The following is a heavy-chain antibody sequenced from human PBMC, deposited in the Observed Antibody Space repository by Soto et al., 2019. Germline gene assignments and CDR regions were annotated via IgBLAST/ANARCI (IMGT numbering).Heavy chain of an antibody. CDR1: GFTFSSYN. CDR2: ISSSSSYT. J-gene: IGHJ6*02. V-gene: IGHV3-21*04. CDR3: ARVVRHFDTPYGMDV. D-gene: IGHD3-9*01. Sequence: GGSLRLSCAASGFTFSSYNMNWVRQAPGKGLEWVSSISSSSSYTYYADSVKGRFTISRDNSKNTLFLQMNNLRAEDTAEYYCARVVRHFDTPYGMDVWGQGTTVTVSS.